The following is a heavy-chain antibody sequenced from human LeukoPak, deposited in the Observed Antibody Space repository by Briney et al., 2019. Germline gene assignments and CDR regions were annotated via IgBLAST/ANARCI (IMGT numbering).Heavy chain of an antibody. CDR2: INPNSGDT. CDR1: GYTFTSYD. J-gene: IGHJ4*02. V-gene: IGHV1-2*06. Sequence: ASAKVSCKASGYTFTSYDINWVRQAPGQGLEWMGRINPNSGDTNYAQKFQGRVTMTRDTSISTAYVELSRLRSDDTAVYYCARDYCSSTSCLFDYWGQGTLVTVSS. CDR3: ARDYCSSTSCLFDY. D-gene: IGHD2-2*01.